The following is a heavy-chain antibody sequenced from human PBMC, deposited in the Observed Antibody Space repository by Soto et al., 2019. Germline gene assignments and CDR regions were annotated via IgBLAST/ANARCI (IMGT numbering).Heavy chain of an antibody. J-gene: IGHJ4*02. Sequence: GVSRVRQAPGKGLEWVSAISGSGGSTYYADSVKGRFTISRDNSKNTLYLQMNSLRAEDTAVYYCAKEGLWFGEFDYWGQGTLVTVSS. CDR2: ISGSGGST. CDR3: AKEGLWFGEFDY. D-gene: IGHD3-10*01. CDR1: G. V-gene: IGHV3-23*01.